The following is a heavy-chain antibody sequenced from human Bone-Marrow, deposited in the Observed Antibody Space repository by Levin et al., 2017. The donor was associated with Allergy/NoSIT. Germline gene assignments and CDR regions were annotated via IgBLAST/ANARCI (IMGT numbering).Heavy chain of an antibody. CDR2: IIPIFGTA. CDR1: GGTFSSYA. CDR3: ARFPYPREVQGISPEPYYYYYMDV. J-gene: IGHJ6*03. Sequence: SVKVSCKASGGTFSSYAISWVRQAPGQGLEWMGGIIPIFGTANYAQKFQGRVTITADESTSTAYMELSSLRSEDTAVYYCARFPYPREVQGISPEPYYYYYMDVWGKGTTVTVSS. V-gene: IGHV1-69*13. D-gene: IGHD3-10*01.